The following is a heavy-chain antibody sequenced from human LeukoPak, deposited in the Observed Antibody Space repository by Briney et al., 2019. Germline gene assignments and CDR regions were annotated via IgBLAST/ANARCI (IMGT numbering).Heavy chain of an antibody. Sequence: PGGSLRLSCAGSGFTIGSYWMSSVRQAPGKGLEWVANIRQDGSEKYYVDSVKGRLTISRDNAKNSLYLQMNSLRAEDTGIYYCARAGYYGDDAFDLWGEGTMVTVSS. D-gene: IGHD2/OR15-2a*01. CDR3: ARAGYYGDDAFDL. V-gene: IGHV3-7*01. CDR2: IRQDGSEK. J-gene: IGHJ3*01. CDR1: GFTIGSYW.